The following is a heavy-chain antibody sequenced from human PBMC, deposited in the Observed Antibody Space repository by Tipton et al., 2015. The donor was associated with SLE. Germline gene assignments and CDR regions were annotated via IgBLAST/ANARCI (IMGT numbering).Heavy chain of an antibody. Sequence: GSLRLSCAASGFTFSSYAMSWVRRAPGKGLEWVSYISSSGSTIYYADSVKGRFTISRDNAKNSLYLQMNSLRAEDTAVYYCARDWEGDHYFDYWGQGTLVTVSS. CDR2: ISSSGSTI. D-gene: IGHD1-26*01. J-gene: IGHJ4*02. CDR1: GFTFSSYA. V-gene: IGHV3-11*01. CDR3: ARDWEGDHYFDY.